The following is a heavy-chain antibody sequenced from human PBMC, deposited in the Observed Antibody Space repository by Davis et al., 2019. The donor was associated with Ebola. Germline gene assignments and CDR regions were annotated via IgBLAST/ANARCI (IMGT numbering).Heavy chain of an antibody. CDR1: GFTFSTYG. Sequence: GESLKISCAASGFTFSTYGMHWVRQAPGKGLEWVAVISYDGSQKYYTGSVKGRFTISRDNAKDSLSLNMNGLRQDDTAVYYCARRIKGDGRGGVDVWGQGTSVTVSS. CDR3: ARRIKGDGRGGVDV. D-gene: IGHD3-10*02. V-gene: IGHV3-30*03. J-gene: IGHJ6*02. CDR2: ISYDGSQK.